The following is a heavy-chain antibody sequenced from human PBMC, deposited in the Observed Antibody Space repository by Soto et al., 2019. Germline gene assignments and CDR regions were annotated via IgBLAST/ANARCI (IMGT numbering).Heavy chain of an antibody. J-gene: IGHJ4*02. V-gene: IGHV4-31*03. Sequence: SETLSLTCTVSGVSISSGGYYWSWIRQHPGKGLEWIGYIYYSGSTYYNPSLKSRVTISVDTSKNQFSLKLSSVTAADTAVYYCARGRVNDYGDYDFDYWGQGTLVTVSS. CDR3: ARGRVNDYGDYDFDY. CDR1: GVSISSGGYY. CDR2: IYYSGST. D-gene: IGHD4-17*01.